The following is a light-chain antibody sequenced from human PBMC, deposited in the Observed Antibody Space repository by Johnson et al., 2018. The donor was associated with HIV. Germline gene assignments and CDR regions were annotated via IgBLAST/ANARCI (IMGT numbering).Light chain of an antibody. CDR2: DNN. J-gene: IGLJ1*01. CDR3: GTWDSSLRVGF. CDR1: SSNIGNNY. Sequence: QSVLTQPPSVSAAPGQKVTISCSGSSSNIGNNYVSWYQQLPGRAPKLLIYDNNKRPSGIPDRFYGSKSGTSATLGITGIQTGDEADYYCGTWDSSLRVGFFGTGTKVTVL. V-gene: IGLV1-51*01.